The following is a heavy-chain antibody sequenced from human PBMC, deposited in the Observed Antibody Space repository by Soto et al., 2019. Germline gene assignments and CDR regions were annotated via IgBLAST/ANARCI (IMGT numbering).Heavy chain of an antibody. CDR3: ARLGGSRWYQGSNFDY. V-gene: IGHV4-39*01. CDR1: GGSFTRNNYY. CDR2: IAYSGST. Sequence: QLQLQESGPGLVKPSETLSLTCFVSGGSFTRNNYYWGWIRKSPGKGLEWIGCIAYSGSTNYNPSNKSQVSFSVLTTTNHFCLKGGLLSDADAALYYCARLGGSRWYQGSNFDYSGQGALVPVSS. D-gene: IGHD6-19*01. J-gene: IGHJ4*02.